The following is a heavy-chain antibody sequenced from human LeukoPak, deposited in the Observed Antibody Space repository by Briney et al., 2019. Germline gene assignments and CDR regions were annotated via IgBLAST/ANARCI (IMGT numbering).Heavy chain of an antibody. J-gene: IGHJ3*02. CDR2: ISYDGSNK. Sequence: PGGSLRLSCAASGFTFSSYGMHWVRQAPGKGLEWVAVISYDGSNKYYADSVKGRFTISRDNSKNTLYLQMNSLRAEDTAVYYCAKVLRYFDWLGDAFDIWGQGTMVTVSS. CDR1: GFTFSSYG. V-gene: IGHV3-30*18. D-gene: IGHD3-9*01. CDR3: AKVLRYFDWLGDAFDI.